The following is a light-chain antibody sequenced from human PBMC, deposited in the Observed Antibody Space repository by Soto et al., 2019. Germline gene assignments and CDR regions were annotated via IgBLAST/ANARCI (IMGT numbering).Light chain of an antibody. J-gene: IGLJ1*01. CDR3: CLYAVTFYV. Sequence: QSALTQPRSVSGSPGQSVTISCTGTSSDAGTYDFVSWYQQHPGKAPRLMIFDVSERPSGVPDRFSGSKSGNTASLTISGLLAEDEADYYCCLYAVTFYVFGTGTKLTVL. V-gene: IGLV2-11*01. CDR2: DVS. CDR1: SSDAGTYDF.